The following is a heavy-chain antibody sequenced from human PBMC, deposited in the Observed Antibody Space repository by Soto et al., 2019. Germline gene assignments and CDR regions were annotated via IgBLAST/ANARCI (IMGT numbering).Heavy chain of an antibody. V-gene: IGHV3-30*18. J-gene: IGHJ6*02. Sequence: VQLVESGGGVVQPGRSLRLSCAASGFTFSSYGMHWVRQAPGKGLEWVAVISYDGSNKYYADSVKGRFTISRDNSKNTLYPQMNSLRAEDTAVYYCAKDVVVGATPGLGDYYYYYGMDVWGQGTTVTVSS. CDR1: GFTFSSYG. CDR3: AKDVVVGATPGLGDYYYYYGMDV. D-gene: IGHD1-26*01. CDR2: ISYDGSNK.